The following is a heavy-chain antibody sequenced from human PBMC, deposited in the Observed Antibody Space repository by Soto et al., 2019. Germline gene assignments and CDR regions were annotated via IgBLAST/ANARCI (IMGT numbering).Heavy chain of an antibody. D-gene: IGHD5-12*01. Sequence: QLQLQESGPGLVKPSETLSLTCTVSGGSISSSSYYWGWIRQPPGKGLEWIGSIYYSGSTYYNPSLKSRVTISVDTSKNQFSLKLSSVTAADTAVYYCARHYYSGYDLFDYWGQGTLVTVSS. CDR1: GGSISSSSYY. CDR3: ARHYYSGYDLFDY. V-gene: IGHV4-39*01. J-gene: IGHJ4*02. CDR2: IYYSGST.